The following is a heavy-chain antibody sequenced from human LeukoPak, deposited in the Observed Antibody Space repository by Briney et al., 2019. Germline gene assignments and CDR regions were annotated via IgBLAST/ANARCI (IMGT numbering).Heavy chain of an antibody. Sequence: GGSLRLSCAASGFSFSDYAMTWVRQAPGKGLGWVSTISSGDGITYYADSVKGRFTISRDDSKNTLYLQMNSLRAEDTAVYYCAKGGWRTGDGMNVWGQGATVTVSS. CDR1: GFSFSDYA. J-gene: IGHJ6*02. V-gene: IGHV3-23*01. CDR2: ISSGDGIT. CDR3: AKGGWRTGDGMNV. D-gene: IGHD6-19*01.